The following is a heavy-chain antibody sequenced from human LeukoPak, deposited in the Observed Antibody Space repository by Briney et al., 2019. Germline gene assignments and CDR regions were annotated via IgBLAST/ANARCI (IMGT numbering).Heavy chain of an antibody. CDR2: WRYDGSP. V-gene: IGHV4-59*08. J-gene: IGHJ4*02. D-gene: IGHD6-19*01. Sequence: SETLSLTCAVSGGAISGRYWSWIRQPPGKGLEWIANWRYDGSPNYTPSLESRATISLDTSKNQFSLRLTSVTAADTAVYYCVVTQKWLAFDYWGQGILVTVSS. CDR1: GGAISGRY. CDR3: VVTQKWLAFDY.